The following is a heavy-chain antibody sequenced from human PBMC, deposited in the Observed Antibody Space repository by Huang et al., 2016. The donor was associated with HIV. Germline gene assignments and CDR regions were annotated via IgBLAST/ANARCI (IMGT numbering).Heavy chain of an antibody. Sequence: EVQLLESGGGLVQPVGSLRLSCAAYGFTFSSYAMSWVRQAPGKGVEWVSAIRGRGGSTDYADSVKGRFTISRDNSKNTLYLQMNSLRAEDTAVYYCAKDVRMFDPWGQGTLVTVSS. CDR1: GFTFSSYA. CDR3: AKDVRMFDP. J-gene: IGHJ5*02. V-gene: IGHV3-23*01. CDR2: IRGRGGST.